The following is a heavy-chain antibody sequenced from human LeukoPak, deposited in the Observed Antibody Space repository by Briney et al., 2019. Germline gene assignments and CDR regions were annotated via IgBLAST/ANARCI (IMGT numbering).Heavy chain of an antibody. CDR3: ARGYTLEWLYSLSDYYYYMDV. CDR1: GGSISSSNW. D-gene: IGHD3-3*01. CDR2: IYHSGST. Sequence: PSETLSLTCAVSGGSISSSNWWSWVRQPPGKGLEWIGEIYHSGSTNYNPSLKSRVTISVDKSKNQFSLKLSSVTAADTAVYYCARGYTLEWLYSLSDYYYYMDVWGKGTTVTVSS. J-gene: IGHJ6*03. V-gene: IGHV4-4*02.